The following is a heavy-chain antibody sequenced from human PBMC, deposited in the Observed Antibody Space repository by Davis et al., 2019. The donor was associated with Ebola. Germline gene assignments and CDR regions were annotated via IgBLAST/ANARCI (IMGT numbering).Heavy chain of an antibody. V-gene: IGHV1-3*01. CDR3: ARTGGLGPWSYYYGSGNFDY. CDR1: GYTFTSYA. J-gene: IGHJ4*02. D-gene: IGHD3-10*01. Sequence: ASVKVSCKASGYTFTSYAMHWVRQAPGQRLEWMGWINAGNGNTKYSQKFQGRVTITRDTSASTAYMELSSLRSEDTAVYYCARTGGLGPWSYYYGSGNFDYWGQGTLVTVSS. CDR2: INAGNGNT.